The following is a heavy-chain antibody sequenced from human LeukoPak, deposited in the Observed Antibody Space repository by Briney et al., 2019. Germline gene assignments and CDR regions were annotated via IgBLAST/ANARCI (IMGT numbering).Heavy chain of an antibody. V-gene: IGHV1-2*02. CDR1: GYTFTGYY. J-gene: IGHJ4*02. CDR2: INPNSGGT. CDR3: ARYSSSSKGLDTNYFDY. D-gene: IGHD6-6*01. Sequence: GASVKVSCKASGYTFTGYYMHWVRQAPGQGLEWMGWINPNSGGTNYAQKFQGRVTMTRDTSISTAYMELSRLRSDDTAVYYCARYSSSSKGLDTNYFDYWGQGTLVTVSS.